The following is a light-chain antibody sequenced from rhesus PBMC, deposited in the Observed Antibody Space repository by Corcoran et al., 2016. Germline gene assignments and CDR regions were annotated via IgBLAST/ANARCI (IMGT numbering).Light chain of an antibody. CDR2: CAY. V-gene: IGKV3-40*03. J-gene: IGKJ2*01. Sequence: EIVMTQSPATQSLTQGETATLSCRASESVGSYLAWYQQKPGPAPKLLVHCAYFRATGIPDRFSCSGSRTEFPLSISSLEPEVVGVSHCQHYNDLLSFRRGTKVNIK. CDR3: QHYNDLLS. CDR1: ESVGSY.